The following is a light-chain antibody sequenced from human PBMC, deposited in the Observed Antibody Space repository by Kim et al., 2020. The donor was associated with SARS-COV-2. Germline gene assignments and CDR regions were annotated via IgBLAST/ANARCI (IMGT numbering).Light chain of an antibody. J-gene: IGKJ3*01. Sequence: SPGEKAPLSCSASQSLSSPYLAWYQQRHGQAPSLLISRASLRATGVPDRFSGSGSGTDFTLTISRVETEDSAMYYCQQYDRPPVTFGPGTKVDIK. CDR1: QSLSSPY. V-gene: IGKV3-20*01. CDR3: QQYDRPPVT. CDR2: RAS.